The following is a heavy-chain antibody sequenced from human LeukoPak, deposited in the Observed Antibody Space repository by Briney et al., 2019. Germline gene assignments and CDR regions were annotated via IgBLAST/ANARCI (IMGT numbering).Heavy chain of an antibody. CDR2: INPSGGST. CDR1: GYTFTSYY. CDR3: ARAGGEGRGPTYYFDY. J-gene: IGHJ4*02. Sequence: ASVKVSCKASGYTFTSYYMHWVRQAPGQGLEWMGIINPSGGSTSYTQKFQGRVTMTRDTSTSTVYMELSSLRSDDTAVYYCARAGGEGRGPTYYFDYWGQGTLVTVSS. D-gene: IGHD3-16*01. V-gene: IGHV1-46*01.